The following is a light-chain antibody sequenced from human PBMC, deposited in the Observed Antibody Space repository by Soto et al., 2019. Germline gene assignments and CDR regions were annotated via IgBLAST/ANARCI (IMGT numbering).Light chain of an antibody. CDR1: QSISSSY. V-gene: IGKV3-20*01. CDR3: QQYGSSWIT. J-gene: IGKJ5*01. Sequence: EIVLTQSPGTLSLSPGERATLSCRASQSISSSYLAWYQQKPGQAPRLLIYGASSRATGIPDRFSGSGSGTDFTLTISRLEPEDFAVYYCQQYGSSWITFGQGTRLEI. CDR2: GAS.